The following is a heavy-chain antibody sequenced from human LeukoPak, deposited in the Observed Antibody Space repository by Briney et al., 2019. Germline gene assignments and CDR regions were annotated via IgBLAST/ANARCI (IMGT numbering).Heavy chain of an antibody. CDR1: GYTFTGYY. Sequence: ASVKVSCKASGYTFTGYYMHWVRQAPGQGLEWMGWINPNSGGTNYAQKFQGRVTMTRDTSISTAYMELSRLRSDDTAVYYCAREEGGIYCTNGVCYYDYWGQGTLVTVSS. CDR3: AREEGGIYCTNGVCYYDY. D-gene: IGHD2-8*01. CDR2: INPNSGGT. V-gene: IGHV1-2*02. J-gene: IGHJ4*02.